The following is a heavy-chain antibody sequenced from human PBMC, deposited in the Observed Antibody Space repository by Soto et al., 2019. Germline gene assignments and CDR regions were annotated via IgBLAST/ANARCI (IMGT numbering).Heavy chain of an antibody. D-gene: IGHD5-18*01. CDR3: ASPGPDTAMVPPDY. CDR1: GFTFSSYA. J-gene: IGHJ4*02. CDR2: ISYDGSNK. Sequence: GGSLRLSCAASGFTFSSYAMHWVRQAPGKGLEWVAVISYDGSNKYYADSVKGRFTISRDNSKNTLYLQMNSLRAEDTAVYSCASPGPDTAMVPPDYWGQGTLVTVSS. V-gene: IGHV3-30*04.